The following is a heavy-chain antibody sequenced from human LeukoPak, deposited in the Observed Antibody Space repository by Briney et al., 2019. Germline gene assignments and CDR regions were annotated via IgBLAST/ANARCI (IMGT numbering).Heavy chain of an antibody. J-gene: IGHJ4*02. Sequence: SVKVSCKASGGTFSSYAISWVRQAPGQGLEWMGGIIPIFGTANYAQKFQGRVTITADESTSTAYMELSSLRSEDTAVYYCARVPGLHNYDFWAHWGQGTLVTVSS. V-gene: IGHV1-69*13. CDR1: GGTFSSYA. D-gene: IGHD3-3*01. CDR2: IIPIFGTA. CDR3: ARVPGLHNYDFWAH.